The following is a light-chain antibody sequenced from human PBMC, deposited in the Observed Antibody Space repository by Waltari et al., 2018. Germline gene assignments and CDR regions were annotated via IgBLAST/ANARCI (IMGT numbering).Light chain of an antibody. Sequence: QSVLTQPPSASGTPGQRVTIACSGSTSNIGSNIVNWYQQLPGKAPKLLIYRSDQRPSGVPDRFSGSKSGTSASLAISGLQSEDEADYYCAAWDDSLNGHWVFGGGTKVTVL. J-gene: IGLJ3*02. CDR3: AAWDDSLNGHWV. V-gene: IGLV1-44*01. CDR2: RSD. CDR1: TSNIGSNI.